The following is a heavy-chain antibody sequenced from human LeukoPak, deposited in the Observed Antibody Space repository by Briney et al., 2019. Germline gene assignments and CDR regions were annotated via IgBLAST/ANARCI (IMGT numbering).Heavy chain of an antibody. V-gene: IGHV3-9*01. Sequence: GGSLRLSCAASGFTFDDYAMHWVRQAPGKGLEWVSGISWNSGSIGYADSVKGRFTISRDNAKNSLYLQMNSLRAEDTALYYCAKEFGEGSFDYWGQGTLVTVSS. CDR2: ISWNSGSI. J-gene: IGHJ4*02. CDR1: GFTFDDYA. CDR3: AKEFGEGSFDY. D-gene: IGHD3-10*01.